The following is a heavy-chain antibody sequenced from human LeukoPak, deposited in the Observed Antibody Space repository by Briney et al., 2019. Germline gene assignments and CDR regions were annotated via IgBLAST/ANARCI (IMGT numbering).Heavy chain of an antibody. Sequence: SETLSLTCTVSGGSISSYYWSWIRQPPGKGLEWTGEINHSGSTNYNPSLKSRVTISVDTSKNQFSLKLSSVTAADTAVYYCARAGSSSDSHYFGMDVWGQGTTVTVSS. CDR1: GGSISSYY. V-gene: IGHV4-34*01. D-gene: IGHD6-13*01. CDR2: INHSGST. CDR3: ARAGSSSDSHYFGMDV. J-gene: IGHJ6*02.